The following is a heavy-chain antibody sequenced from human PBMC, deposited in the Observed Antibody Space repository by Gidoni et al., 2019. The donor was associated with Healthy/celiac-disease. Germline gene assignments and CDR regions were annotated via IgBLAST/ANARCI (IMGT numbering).Heavy chain of an antibody. CDR1: GFTFSSYA. D-gene: IGHD3-3*01. Sequence: EVQLLESGGGVVQPGGSLRLSCAASGFTFSSYAMSWVRQAPGKGLEWVSAISGSGGSTYYADSVKGRFTISRDNSKNTLYLQMNSLRAEDTAVYYCAKDSYYDFWSGYHDYWGQGTLVTVSS. J-gene: IGHJ4*02. CDR3: AKDSYYDFWSGYHDY. CDR2: ISGSGGST. V-gene: IGHV3-23*01.